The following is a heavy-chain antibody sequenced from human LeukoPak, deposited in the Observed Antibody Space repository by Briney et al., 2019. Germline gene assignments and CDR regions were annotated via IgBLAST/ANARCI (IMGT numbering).Heavy chain of an antibody. D-gene: IGHD3-10*01. V-gene: IGHV3-23*01. CDR3: AKGSRITVVRGVLMGDY. Sequence: GGSLRLSCAASGFTFSSYAMSWVRQAPGKGLEWVSAISGSGGSTYYADSVKGRFTISRDNSKNTLYLQMNSLRAEDTAVYYCAKGSRITVVRGVLMGDYWGQGTLVTVSS. J-gene: IGHJ4*02. CDR2: ISGSGGST. CDR1: GFTFSSYA.